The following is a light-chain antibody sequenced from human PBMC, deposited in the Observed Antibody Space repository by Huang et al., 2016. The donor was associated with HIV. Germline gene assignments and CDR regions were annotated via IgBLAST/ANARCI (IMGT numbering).Light chain of an antibody. J-gene: IGKJ4*01. Sequence: EIMMTQFPATLSVSPGERVTLSCRASQSVNNNVAWYQQKPGQAPRVLIYGASTRATGIPARFSCSGSGTEFTLTISSLQSEDFAVYYCHQYTRWPPAFGGGTKVEIK. V-gene: IGKV3D-15*01. CDR1: QSVNNN. CDR3: HQYTRWPPA. CDR2: GAS.